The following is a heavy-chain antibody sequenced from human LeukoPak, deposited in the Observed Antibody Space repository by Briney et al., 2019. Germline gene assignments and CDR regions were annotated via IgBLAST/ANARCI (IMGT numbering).Heavy chain of an antibody. CDR1: GFTFSSYG. D-gene: IGHD2-2*01. CDR3: AKAEGTSLASHIDY. J-gene: IGHJ4*02. CDR2: ISYDGSNK. V-gene: IGHV3-30*18. Sequence: GGSLRLSCAASGFTFSSYGMHWVRQAPGKGLEWVAVISYDGSNKYYADFVKGRFTISRDNSKNTLYLQMDSLRAEDTAVYYCAKAEGTSLASHIDYWGQGTLVTVSS.